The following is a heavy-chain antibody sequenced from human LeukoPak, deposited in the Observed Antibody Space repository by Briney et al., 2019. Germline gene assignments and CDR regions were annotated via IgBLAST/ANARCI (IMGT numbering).Heavy chain of an antibody. V-gene: IGHV1-2*02. Sequence: ASVKVSCKASGYTFTGYYMHWVRQAPGQGHEWMGWINPNSGGTNYAQKFQGRVTMTRDTSISTAYMELSRLRSDDTAVYYCARDTGEAAGTSYYYYYMGFWGKGTTVTVSS. D-gene: IGHD6-13*01. CDR1: GYTFTGYY. CDR2: INPNSGGT. CDR3: ARDTGEAAGTSYYYYYMGF. J-gene: IGHJ6*03.